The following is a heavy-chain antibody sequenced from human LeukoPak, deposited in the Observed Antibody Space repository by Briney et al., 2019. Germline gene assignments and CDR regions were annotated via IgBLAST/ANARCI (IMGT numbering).Heavy chain of an antibody. CDR3: ARGGELVGSYFDY. D-gene: IGHD3-16*01. CDR1: GFTFNSYA. Sequence: AGGSLRLSCAASGFTFNSYAMTWVRQAPGKGLEWVSGIDWNGGDTGYADSVKGRFTISRDNAKNSLYLQMNSLRAEDTAFYYCARGGELVGSYFDYWGQGSLVTVSS. V-gene: IGHV3-20*04. J-gene: IGHJ4*02. CDR2: IDWNGGDT.